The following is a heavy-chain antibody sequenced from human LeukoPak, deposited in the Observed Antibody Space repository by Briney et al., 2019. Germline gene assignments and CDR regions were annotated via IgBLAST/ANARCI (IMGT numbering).Heavy chain of an antibody. CDR2: IIPIFGTA. J-gene: IGHJ6*03. Sequence: SVKVSCKASGGTFSSYAISWVRQAPGQGLEWMGGIIPIFGTANYAQKFQGRVTITTDESTSTAYMELSSLRSEDTAVYYCARDGMAATTGIYYYYMDVWGKGTTVTVSS. V-gene: IGHV1-69*05. CDR1: GGTFSSYA. D-gene: IGHD1-26*01. CDR3: ARDGMAATTGIYYYYMDV.